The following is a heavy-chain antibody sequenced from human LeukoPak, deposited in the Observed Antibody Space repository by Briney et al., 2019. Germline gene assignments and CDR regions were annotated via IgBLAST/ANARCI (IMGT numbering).Heavy chain of an antibody. D-gene: IGHD1-1*01. CDR2: INPNSGGT. CDR3: AREGTTGTTDWFDP. J-gene: IGHJ5*02. Sequence: ASVKVSCKASGYTFTGYYMHWVRQAPGQGLEWMGWINPNSGGTNYAQKFQGRVTMTRDTSISTAYMELSRLRSDDTAVYYCAREGTTGTTDWFDPWGQGTLVTVSS. V-gene: IGHV1-2*02. CDR1: GYTFTGYY.